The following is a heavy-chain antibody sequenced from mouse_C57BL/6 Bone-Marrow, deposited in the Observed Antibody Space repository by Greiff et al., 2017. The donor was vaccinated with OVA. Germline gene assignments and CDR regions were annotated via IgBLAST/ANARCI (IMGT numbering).Heavy chain of an antibody. CDR2: IYPGSGST. D-gene: IGHD2-1*01. CDR1: GYTFTSYW. J-gene: IGHJ4*01. Sequence: VQLQQPGAELVKPGASVKMSCKASGYTFTSYWITWVKQRPGQGLEWIGDIYPGSGSTNYNEKFKSKATLTVDTSSSTAYMQLSSLTSEDSAVYYCARIGNSPINMDYWGQGTSVTVSS. CDR3: ARIGNSPINMDY. V-gene: IGHV1-55*01.